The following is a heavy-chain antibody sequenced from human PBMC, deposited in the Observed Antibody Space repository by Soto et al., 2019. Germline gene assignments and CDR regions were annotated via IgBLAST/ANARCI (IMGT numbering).Heavy chain of an antibody. CDR1: GFSLSTSGVG. D-gene: IGHD2-21*01. J-gene: IGHJ5*02. CDR3: VHVFERRSDPRWFDP. CDR2: IYWDDDK. Sequence: ESGPTLVNPTQTLTLTCTFSGFSLSTSGVGVGWIRQTPGKALEWLALIYWDDDKRYSPSLMSRLTVTKDTSKNQVVLTMGNMDPVDTATYYCVHVFERRSDPRWFDPWGQGTLVTVSS. V-gene: IGHV2-5*02.